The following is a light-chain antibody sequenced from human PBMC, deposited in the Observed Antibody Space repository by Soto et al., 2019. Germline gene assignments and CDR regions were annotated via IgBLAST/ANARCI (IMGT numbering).Light chain of an antibody. CDR3: QHYKTYPWT. Sequence: IQLTQSPSSLSASVGDGVTITCRASESVNSWVAWYQQKPGKAPKLLIYKASSLESGVPSRFSGSGSGTEFTLTISSLQPDDLASYYCQHYKTYPWTLGQGTKVDIK. CDR1: ESVNSW. CDR2: KAS. V-gene: IGKV1-5*03. J-gene: IGKJ1*01.